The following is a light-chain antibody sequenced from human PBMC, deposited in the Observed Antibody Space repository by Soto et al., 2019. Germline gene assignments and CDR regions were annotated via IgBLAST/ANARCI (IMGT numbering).Light chain of an antibody. CDR1: ESVSSN. CDR2: GAS. Sequence: EIVMTQSPATLSVSPGERATLSCRASESVSSNFAWYQQKLGRAPRLLIYGASTRATGIPASISGSGSGTEFTLTISSLQSEDFAVYYCQQYNKWRTFGQGTKVEVK. J-gene: IGKJ1*01. CDR3: QQYNKWRT. V-gene: IGKV3-15*01.